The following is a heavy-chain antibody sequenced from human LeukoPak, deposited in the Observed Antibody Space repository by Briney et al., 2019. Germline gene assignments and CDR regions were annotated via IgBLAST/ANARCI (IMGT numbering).Heavy chain of an antibody. J-gene: IGHJ6*03. Sequence: GGSLRLSCAASGFTFSNAWMSWVRQAPGKGLEWVGRIKSKTDGGTTDYAAPVKGRFTISRDDSKNTLYLQMNSLKTEDTAVYYCTTGTIFGVVTNYYYYMDVWGKGTTVTVSS. CDR2: IKSKTDGGTT. CDR1: GFTFSNAW. V-gene: IGHV3-15*01. CDR3: TTGTIFGVVTNYYYYMDV. D-gene: IGHD3-3*01.